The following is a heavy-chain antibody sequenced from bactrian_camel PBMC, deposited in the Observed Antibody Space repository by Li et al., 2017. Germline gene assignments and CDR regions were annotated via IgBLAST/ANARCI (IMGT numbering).Heavy chain of an antibody. D-gene: IGHD2*01. CDR1: SYTHC. CDR2: IDNSGVT. V-gene: IGHV3S55*01. J-gene: IGHJ4*01. Sequence: HVQLVESGGGSVQAGGSLRLSCEASSYTHCMGWFRQAPGQEREGVGRIDNSGVTRVADSLEGRFTISKDNAKNTMYLQMNSLKPEDTATHYCAALYTGISGCYSTSLAPASFDYWGQGTQVTVS. CDR3: AALYTGISGCYSTSLAPASFDY.